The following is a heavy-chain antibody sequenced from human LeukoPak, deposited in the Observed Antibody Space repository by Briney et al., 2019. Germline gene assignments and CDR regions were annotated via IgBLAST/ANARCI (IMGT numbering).Heavy chain of an antibody. CDR3: ARAGRRGSWFDP. CDR1: GYTFTDNY. Sequence: GASVRVSCKASGYTFTDNYIHWVRQAPGQGLEWMGWMNSNNGDTAYAQKFQGRFTMTRDTSITTAYMELRSLRSDDTAVYYCARAGRRGSWFDPWGQGTLVTVSS. CDR2: MNSNNGDT. V-gene: IGHV1-2*02. J-gene: IGHJ5*02. D-gene: IGHD2-15*01.